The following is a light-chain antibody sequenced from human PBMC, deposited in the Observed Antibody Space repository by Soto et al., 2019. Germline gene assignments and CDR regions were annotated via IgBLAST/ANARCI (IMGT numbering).Light chain of an antibody. CDR3: QSYDSSLSGHVV. CDR1: SSDIGGGYD. CDR2: GDT. V-gene: IGLV1-40*01. J-gene: IGLJ2*01. Sequence: QSVLTQPPSVSGAPGQRVTISCTGSSSDIGGGYDVHWYQHLPGSVPKLLIYGDTNRPSGVPDRFSGSKSGTSASLAITGFQAEDEAEYYCQSYDSSLSGHVVFGGGTKLTVL.